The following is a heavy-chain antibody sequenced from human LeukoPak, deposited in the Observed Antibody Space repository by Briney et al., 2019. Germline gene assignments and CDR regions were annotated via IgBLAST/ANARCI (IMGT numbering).Heavy chain of an antibody. J-gene: IGHJ4*02. D-gene: IGHD2-15*01. CDR3: AFLDHCSGGSCYSFGDY. V-gene: IGHV3-30*03. CDR2: ISYDGSNK. Sequence: GGSLRLSCAASEFSVGSNYMTWVRQAPGKGLEWVAVISYDGSNKYYADSVKGRFTISRDNSKNTLYLQMNSLRAEDTAVYYCAFLDHCSGGSCYSFGDYWGQGTLVTVSS. CDR1: EFSVGSNY.